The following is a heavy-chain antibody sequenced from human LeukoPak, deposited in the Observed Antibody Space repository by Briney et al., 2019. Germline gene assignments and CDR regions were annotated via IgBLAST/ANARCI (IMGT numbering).Heavy chain of an antibody. CDR2: VYTSGST. J-gene: IGHJ5*02. Sequence: PSQTLSLTCTVSGGSISSDNYSWSWIRQPAGKGLEWIGRVYTSGSTNYNPSLKSRVTISVDTSKKQFSLKLSSVTAADTAVYYCARNFDLWGQGTLVTVSS. CDR1: GGSISSDNYS. V-gene: IGHV4-61*02. CDR3: ARNFDL.